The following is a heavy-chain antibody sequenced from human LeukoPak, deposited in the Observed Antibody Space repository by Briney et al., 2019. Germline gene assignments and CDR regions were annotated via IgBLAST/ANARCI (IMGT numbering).Heavy chain of an antibody. Sequence: TGRSLRLSCAASGLTFSLYGMHWVRHAPGKGLEWVAVNWSDGSNKFYADSVRGRFTISRDDVRKTVYLQMDSLTAEDTAVYYCARVAQRGFDYSNSLQYWGQGTLVTVSS. V-gene: IGHV3-33*01. CDR1: GLTFSLYG. J-gene: IGHJ4*02. D-gene: IGHD4-11*01. CDR2: NWSDGSNK. CDR3: ARVAQRGFDYSNSLQY.